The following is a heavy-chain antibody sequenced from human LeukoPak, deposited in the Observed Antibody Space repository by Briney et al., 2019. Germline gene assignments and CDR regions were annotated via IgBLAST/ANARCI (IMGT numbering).Heavy chain of an antibody. CDR2: INGDGSIT. J-gene: IGHJ4*02. Sequence: GGSLRLSCAGSGLTLSSYWMQWVRQAPGKGLVWVSRINGDGSITNYADSVKGRFTISSANNKKSLYLQMNSLTAEDTALYYCATPDYWGQGTLVAVSS. V-gene: IGHV3-74*01. CDR3: ATPDY. CDR1: GLTLSSYW.